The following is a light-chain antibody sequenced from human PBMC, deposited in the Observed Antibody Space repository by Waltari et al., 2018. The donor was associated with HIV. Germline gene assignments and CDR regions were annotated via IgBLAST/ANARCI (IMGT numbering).Light chain of an antibody. CDR3: QQRSGWPHLT. J-gene: IGKJ4*01. CDR2: DSS. V-gene: IGKV3-11*01. CDR1: QSIGIS. Sequence: EIVLTQSPATLSLSPGERATLSCRASQSIGISLAWYQHKPGQPPRLLVYDSSVRATGIPARSSGSGFGTDFTLTISSLETEDFALYYCQQRSGWPHLTFGGGTKVEIK.